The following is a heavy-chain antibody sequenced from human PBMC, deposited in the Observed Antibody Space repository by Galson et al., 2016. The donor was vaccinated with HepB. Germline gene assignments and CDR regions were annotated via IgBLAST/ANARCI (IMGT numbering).Heavy chain of an antibody. J-gene: IGHJ4*02. CDR1: GFTFSSYV. CDR3: AKRGDGGSFDF. Sequence: SLRLSCAASGFTFSSYVMTWVRQAPGKGLEWVSSISGSGASAYYADSVKGRFTITRDNRKNTHFLQMDSLRAEDTAIYYCAKRGDGGSFDFWGQVTLVTVS. CDR2: ISGSGASA. V-gene: IGHV3-23*01. D-gene: IGHD3-16*01.